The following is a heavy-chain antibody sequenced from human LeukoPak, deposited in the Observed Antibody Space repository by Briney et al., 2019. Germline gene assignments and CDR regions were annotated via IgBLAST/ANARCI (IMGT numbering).Heavy chain of an antibody. D-gene: IGHD2-8*01. J-gene: IGHJ3*02. Sequence: ASVKVSCKASGYTFTSYGISWVRQAPGQGLEWMGWISAYNGNTSYAQKLQGRVTMTTDTSTSTAYMELRSLRSDDTAVYYCARGLYCTNGVCYIVAFDIWGQGTMVTVSS. CDR3: ARGLYCTNGVCYIVAFDI. CDR2: ISAYNGNT. V-gene: IGHV1-18*01. CDR1: GYTFTSYG.